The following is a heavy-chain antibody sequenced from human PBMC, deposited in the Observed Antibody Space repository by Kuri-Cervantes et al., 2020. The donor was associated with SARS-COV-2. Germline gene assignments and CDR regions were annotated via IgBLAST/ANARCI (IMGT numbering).Heavy chain of an antibody. V-gene: IGHV3-11*04. CDR3: ASGKSYSCYDLDY. CDR2: ISASGEII. D-gene: IGHD5-12*01. J-gene: IGHJ4*02. Sequence: GESLKISCAASGFTFSDFAMHWVRQAPGKGLEWVSYISASGEIIYYADSVKGRFTISRDIAKNSLYLQMNSLRAKDTAVYYCASGKSYSCYDLDYWGQGTLVTVSS. CDR1: GFTFSDFA.